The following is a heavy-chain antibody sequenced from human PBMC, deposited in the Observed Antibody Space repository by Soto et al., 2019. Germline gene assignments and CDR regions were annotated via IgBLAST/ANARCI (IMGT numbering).Heavy chain of an antibody. CDR2: IWYDGSNK. Sequence: QVQLVESGGGVVQPGRSLRLSCAASGFTFSSYGMHWVRQAPGKGLEWVAVIWYDGSNKYYADSVKGRFTISRDNSKNTLYLQMNSLRAEDTAVYYCAKDLLGEQQQPYYYYGMDVWGQGTTVTVSS. CDR3: AKDLLGEQQQPYYYYGMDV. J-gene: IGHJ6*02. D-gene: IGHD6-13*01. V-gene: IGHV3-33*06. CDR1: GFTFSSYG.